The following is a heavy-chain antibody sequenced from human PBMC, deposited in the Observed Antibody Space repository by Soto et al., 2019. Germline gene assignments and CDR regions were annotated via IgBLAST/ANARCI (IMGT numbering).Heavy chain of an antibody. CDR3: AREGRYFGWLFHSNYFDY. J-gene: IGHJ4*02. Sequence: ASVKVSCKASGYTFTRYGISWVRQHPGQGLEWMGWISAYNGNTNYAQKLQGRVTMTTDTSTRTAYMELRSLRSDDTVVYYCAREGRYFGWLFHSNYFDYWGQGTLVTVSS. CDR2: ISAYNGNT. CDR1: GYTFTRYG. D-gene: IGHD3-9*01. V-gene: IGHV1-18*04.